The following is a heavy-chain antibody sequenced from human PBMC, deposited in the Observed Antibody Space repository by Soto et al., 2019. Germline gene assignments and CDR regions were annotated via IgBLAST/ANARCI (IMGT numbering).Heavy chain of an antibody. D-gene: IGHD2-2*01. V-gene: IGHV1-46*01. J-gene: IGHJ6*02. Sequence: GASVKVSCKASGYTFTSYYMHWVRQAPGQGLERMGIINPSGGSTSYAQKFQGRVTMTRDTSTSTVYMELSSLRSEDTAVYYCSRDLGCSSTSCYYYYYYYGMDVWGQGTTVTVSS. CDR2: INPSGGST. CDR1: GYTFTSYY. CDR3: SRDLGCSSTSCYYYYYYYGMDV.